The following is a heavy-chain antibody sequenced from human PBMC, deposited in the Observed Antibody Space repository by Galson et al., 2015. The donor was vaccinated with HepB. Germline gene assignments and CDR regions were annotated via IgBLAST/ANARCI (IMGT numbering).Heavy chain of an antibody. J-gene: IGHJ6*02. CDR1: GDTFTSHD. V-gene: IGHV1-8*01. Sequence: AVTVSCKTSGDTFTSHDINWVRQATGQGLEWMEWMNPNSGNAGNAQKFQGRVTMTTNPSISTAYMEMSNLRSEDTAVYYCARGRSDSGKECTYFLAVWGQGTRSPSP. CDR3: ARGRSDSGKECTYFLAV. D-gene: IGHD2/OR15-2a*01. CDR2: MNPNSGNA.